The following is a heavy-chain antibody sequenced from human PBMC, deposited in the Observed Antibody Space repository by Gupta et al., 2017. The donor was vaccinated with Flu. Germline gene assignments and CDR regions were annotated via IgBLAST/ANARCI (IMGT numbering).Heavy chain of an antibody. Sequence: QVQLVQSGAEVKKPGSSVKVSCKASGVTFSSYAINWVRQAHGQGLEWMGGIIPVFGPTNYAQKFQGRVTITADESTSTAYMELSSLRSEDTAVYYCARKGGGHCSGGTCYSFDYWGQGTLVTVSS. V-gene: IGHV1-69*01. J-gene: IGHJ4*02. CDR1: GVTFSSYA. CDR2: IIPVFGPT. D-gene: IGHD2-15*01. CDR3: ARKGGGHCSGGTCYSFDY.